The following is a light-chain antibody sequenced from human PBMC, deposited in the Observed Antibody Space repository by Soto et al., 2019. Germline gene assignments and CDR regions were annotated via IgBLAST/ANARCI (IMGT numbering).Light chain of an antibody. V-gene: IGLV2-18*02. CDR1: SSDVGSYNR. J-gene: IGLJ1*01. CDR2: EVT. Sequence: QSALTQPPSVSGSPGQLVTISCTGTSSDVGSYNRVSWDQQPPGTAPKVMIYEVTNRPSGVPDRFSGSKSGNTASLTVSGLQAEDEADYYCCSYTSGNTYVFGTGTKVTVL. CDR3: CSYTSGNTYV.